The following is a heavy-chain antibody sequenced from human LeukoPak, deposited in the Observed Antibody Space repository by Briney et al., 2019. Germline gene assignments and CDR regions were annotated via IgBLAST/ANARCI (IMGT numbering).Heavy chain of an antibody. Sequence: GGSLRLSCAASGYTFTSYSMHWVRQAPGQKLEWMGWINAGNGNTKYSQKFQGRVTITRDTSASTAYMELSSLRSEDTAVYYCARSRYGSGSYYNYFDYWGQGTLVTVSS. J-gene: IGHJ4*02. CDR2: INAGNGNT. CDR1: GYTFTSYS. CDR3: ARSRYGSGSYYNYFDY. V-gene: IGHV1-3*01. D-gene: IGHD3-10*01.